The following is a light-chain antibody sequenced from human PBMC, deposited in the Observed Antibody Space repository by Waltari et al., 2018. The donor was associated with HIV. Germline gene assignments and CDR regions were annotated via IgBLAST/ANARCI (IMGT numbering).Light chain of an antibody. J-gene: IGLJ3*02. Sequence: QSVLTQPPSVSGAPGQRVTISCTGITSNIGAGYDVHWYQHLPGTAPKLLIYGNNNRPSGVPDRFSGSRSGTSSSLAITGLQAEDEAVYYCQSYDSSLSVNWVFGGGTNLTVL. CDR2: GNN. V-gene: IGLV1-40*01. CDR3: QSYDSSLSVNWV. CDR1: TSNIGAGYD.